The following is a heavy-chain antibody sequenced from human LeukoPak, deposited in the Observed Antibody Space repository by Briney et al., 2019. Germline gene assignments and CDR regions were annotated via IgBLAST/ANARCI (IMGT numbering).Heavy chain of an antibody. V-gene: IGHV3-23*01. J-gene: IGHJ4*02. CDR3: AKADGKRLILDYIDY. Sequence: GGSLRLSCAASGFTVHSNYMSWVRQAPGKGLKWVSGISGSGGSKYYADSVKGRFTISRDNSKNTLYLQMNSLRAEDAAVYYCAKADGKRLILDYIDYWGQGTLVTVSS. CDR2: ISGSGGSK. D-gene: IGHD6-19*01. CDR1: GFTVHSNY.